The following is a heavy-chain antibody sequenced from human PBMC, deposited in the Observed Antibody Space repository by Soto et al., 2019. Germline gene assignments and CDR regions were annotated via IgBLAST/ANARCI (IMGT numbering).Heavy chain of an antibody. Sequence: EVQLLESGGGLVQPGGSLRLSCAASGFSFSSYAMSWVRQAPGKGLDWVSALSGSGGSTYYTDSVKGRFTISRDNSKNPLYLQMKSLSVEDTAVYYCAKEFPVKWRVGAGPADYWGQGTLVTVSS. CDR3: AKEFPVKWRVGAGPADY. V-gene: IGHV3-23*01. CDR2: LSGSGGST. CDR1: GFSFSSYA. D-gene: IGHD1-26*01. J-gene: IGHJ4*02.